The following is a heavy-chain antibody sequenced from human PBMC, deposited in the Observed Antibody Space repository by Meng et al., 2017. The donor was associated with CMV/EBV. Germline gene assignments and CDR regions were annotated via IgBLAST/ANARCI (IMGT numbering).Heavy chain of an antibody. CDR2: IRYDGSNK. Sequence: GGSLRLSCAASGFTFSSYGMHWVRQAPGKGLEWVAFIRYDGSNKYYADSVKGRFTISRDNSKNTLYLQMSSLRAEDTAVYYCAKDQVEVEYYYGSVEYTPDDYYFDYWGQGTLVTVSS. CDR3: AKDQVEVEYYYGSVEYTPDDYYFDY. V-gene: IGHV3-30*02. CDR1: GFTFSSYG. D-gene: IGHD3-10*01. J-gene: IGHJ4*02.